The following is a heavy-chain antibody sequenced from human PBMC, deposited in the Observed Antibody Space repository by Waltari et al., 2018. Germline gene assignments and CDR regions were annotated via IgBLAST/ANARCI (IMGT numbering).Heavy chain of an antibody. CDR2: IYHSGST. J-gene: IGHJ4*02. Sequence: QLQLQESGPGLVKPSETLSLTCTVSGGSISSSSYYWGWIRQPPGKGLEWIGSIYHSGSTYYNPSLKSRVTISVDTSKNQFSLKLSSVTAADTAVYYCARRGGYYGSGSYLRVDYWGQGTLVTVSS. CDR3: ARRGGYYGSGSYLRVDY. CDR1: GGSISSSSYY. D-gene: IGHD3-10*01. V-gene: IGHV4-39*07.